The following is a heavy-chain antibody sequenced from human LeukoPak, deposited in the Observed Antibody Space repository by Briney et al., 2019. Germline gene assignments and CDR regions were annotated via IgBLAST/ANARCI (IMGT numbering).Heavy chain of an antibody. J-gene: IGHJ3*02. D-gene: IGHD2-2*01. CDR3: ARRVVVPAAAKMAAFDI. Sequence: PSEPLSLTCAVYGGSLSGYYWSWIRQPPGKGLEWIGEINHSGSTNYYPSLKSRVTISVDTSKNQFSLKLSSVTAADTAVYYCARRVVVPAAAKMAAFDIWGQGTMVTVSS. V-gene: IGHV4-34*01. CDR2: INHSGST. CDR1: GGSLSGYY.